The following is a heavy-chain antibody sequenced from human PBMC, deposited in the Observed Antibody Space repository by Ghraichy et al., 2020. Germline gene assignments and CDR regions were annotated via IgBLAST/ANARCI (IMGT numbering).Heavy chain of an antibody. D-gene: IGHD3-10*01. Sequence: GGSLRLSCAASGFTFSSYDMHWVRQAPGKGLEWVAFIRYDGSNKSYADSVKGRFTISRDNSKNTLYLQMNSLRAEDTAVYYCAKMHGSGSSRTSKYYFDYWGQGTLVTVSS. CDR1: GFTFSSYD. J-gene: IGHJ4*02. CDR2: IRYDGSNK. CDR3: AKMHGSGSSRTSKYYFDY. V-gene: IGHV3-30*02.